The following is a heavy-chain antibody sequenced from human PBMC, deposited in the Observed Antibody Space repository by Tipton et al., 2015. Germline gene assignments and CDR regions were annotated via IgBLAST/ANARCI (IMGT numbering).Heavy chain of an antibody. J-gene: IGHJ5*02. V-gene: IGHV1-18*04. CDR2: INGYNAKT. D-gene: IGHD6-6*01. CDR1: GYSFTTYW. Sequence: QLVQSGAEVKKSGESLIISCKASGYSFTTYWISWVRQAPGQGLEWMGWINGYNAKTNYKQKFQGRVTMTTDTSTSTAYMELRSLRSDDTAVYYCAREYSGSSNWFDPWGQGTLVTVSS. CDR3: AREYSGSSNWFDP.